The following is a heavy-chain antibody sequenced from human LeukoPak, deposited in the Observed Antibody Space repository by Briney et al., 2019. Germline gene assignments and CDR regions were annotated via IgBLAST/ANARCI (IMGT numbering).Heavy chain of an antibody. CDR1: GFTFSSYS. Sequence: GGSLRLSCVASGFTFSSYSMNWVRQAPGKGLEWVANIKEDGSEKYYVDSVRGRFTISRDNAKNPLSLQMNSLRAEDTAVYYCARDRTGNDYWGQGALVTVSS. CDR3: ARDRTGNDY. V-gene: IGHV3-7*01. CDR2: IKEDGSEK. D-gene: IGHD1-1*01. J-gene: IGHJ4*02.